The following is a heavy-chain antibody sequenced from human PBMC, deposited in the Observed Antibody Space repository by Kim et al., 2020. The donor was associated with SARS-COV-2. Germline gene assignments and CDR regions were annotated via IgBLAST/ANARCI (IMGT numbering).Heavy chain of an antibody. Sequence: GGSLRLSCAASGFTFDDYAMHWVRQAPGKGLEWVSGISWNSGSIGYADSVKGRFTISSDNAKNSLYLQMNSLRAEETALYYCAKDITLSRKNLEVLRYFDWFGDTSGYYGMDVWGQGTTVTVSS. J-gene: IGHJ6*02. V-gene: IGHV3-9*01. D-gene: IGHD3-9*01. CDR1: GFTFDDYA. CDR3: AKDITLSRKNLEVLRYFDWFGDTSGYYGMDV. CDR2: ISWNSGSI.